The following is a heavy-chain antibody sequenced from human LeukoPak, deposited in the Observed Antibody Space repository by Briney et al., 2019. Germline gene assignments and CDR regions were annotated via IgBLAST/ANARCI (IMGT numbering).Heavy chain of an antibody. CDR2: IIPFYGAV. V-gene: IGHV1-69*13. CDR3: ARDIYQNDYYDSSGYYR. CDR1: GGTFRNYA. D-gene: IGHD3-22*01. J-gene: IGHJ4*02. Sequence: SVKVSCKASGGTFRNYAINWVRQAPGQGLEWMGGIIPFYGAVNYAQKFQGRVTITADESTSTAYMELSSLRSEDTAVYYCARDIYQNDYYDSSGYYRWGQGTLVTVSS.